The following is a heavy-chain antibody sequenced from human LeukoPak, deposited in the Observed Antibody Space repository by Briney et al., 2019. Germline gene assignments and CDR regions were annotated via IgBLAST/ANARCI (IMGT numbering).Heavy chain of an antibody. CDR1: GGSISPDY. CDR2: IYYSGNT. Sequence: SETLSLTCTVSGGSISPDYWSWIRQPPGKGLEWVGYIYYSGNTNYSPSLKSRVTISVDTSKNQFSLKLSSVTAADTAVYYCARGAAATGLGTWGQGTLVTVSS. V-gene: IGHV4-59*01. CDR3: ARGAAATGLGT. J-gene: IGHJ5*02. D-gene: IGHD6-13*01.